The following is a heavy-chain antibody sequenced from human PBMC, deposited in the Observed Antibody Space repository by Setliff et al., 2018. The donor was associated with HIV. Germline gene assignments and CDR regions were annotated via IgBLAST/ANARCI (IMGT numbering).Heavy chain of an antibody. D-gene: IGHD3-22*01. CDR1: GDSISRSSYY. Sequence: SETLSLTCTVSGDSISRSSYYWGWIRQPPGKGLEWIGNIYYIGITNYYPSLESRVTISVDTSKNQFSLKLSSVTAADTAVYYCARELRHYSDNSAYYSYFDYWGQGQWSPLL. CDR2: IYYIGIT. J-gene: IGHJ4*02. V-gene: IGHV4-39*01. CDR3: ARELRHYSDNSAYYSYFDY.